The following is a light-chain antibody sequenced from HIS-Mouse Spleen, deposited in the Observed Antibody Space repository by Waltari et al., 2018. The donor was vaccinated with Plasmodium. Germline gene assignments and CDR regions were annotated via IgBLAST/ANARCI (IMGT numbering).Light chain of an antibody. CDR1: QGISSY. V-gene: IGKV1-8*01. Sequence: AIRMTQSPSSLSASTGDRVTITLRASQGISSYLAWYQQKPGKAPKLLIYAASTLQSGVPSRFSGSGSGTDFTLTISCLQSEDFATYYCQQYYSYPLTFGGGTKVEIK. CDR3: QQYYSYPLT. CDR2: AAS. J-gene: IGKJ4*01.